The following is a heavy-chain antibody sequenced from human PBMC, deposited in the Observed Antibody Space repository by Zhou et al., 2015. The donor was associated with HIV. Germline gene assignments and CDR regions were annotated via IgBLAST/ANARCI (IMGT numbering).Heavy chain of an antibody. CDR2: IIPIFGTA. CDR1: GGTFSSYA. V-gene: IGHV1-69*01. Sequence: QVQLVQSGAEVKKPGSSVKVSCKASGGTFSSYAISWVRQAPGQGLEWMGGIIPIFGTANYAQKFQGRVTITADESTSTAYMELSSLRSEDTAVYYCAREGNVLRFLEWHYYFDYWGQGTLVTVSS. D-gene: IGHD3-3*01. CDR3: AREGNVLRFLEWHYYFDY. J-gene: IGHJ4*02.